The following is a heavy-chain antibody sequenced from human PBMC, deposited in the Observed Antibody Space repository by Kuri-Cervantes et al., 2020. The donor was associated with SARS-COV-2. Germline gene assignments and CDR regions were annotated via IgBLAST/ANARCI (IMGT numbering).Heavy chain of an antibody. CDR3: AKFQRGYQGMDV. J-gene: IGHJ6*02. CDR2: ISGSGGST. V-gene: IGHV3-23*01. CDR1: GFTFSSYA. D-gene: IGHD5-18*01. Sequence: GESLKISCAASGFTFSSYAMSWVRQAPGKGLEWVSAISGSGGSTYYADSVKGRFTISRDNSKNTLYLQINSLRAEDTAVYYCAKFQRGYQGMDVWGQGTTVTVSS.